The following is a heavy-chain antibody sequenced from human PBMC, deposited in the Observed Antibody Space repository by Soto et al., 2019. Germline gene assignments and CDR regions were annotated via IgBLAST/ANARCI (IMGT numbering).Heavy chain of an antibody. V-gene: IGHV6-1*01. Sequence: PSQTLSLTCAISVDSVSSNSAAWNWIRQSPSRGLEWLGRTYYRSKWYNDYAVSVKSRITINPDTSKNQFSLQLNSVTPEDTAVYYCARYTYYYDSSGYLDYWGQGTLVTVSS. D-gene: IGHD3-22*01. J-gene: IGHJ4*02. CDR1: VDSVSSNSAA. CDR2: TYYRSKWYN. CDR3: ARYTYYYDSSGYLDY.